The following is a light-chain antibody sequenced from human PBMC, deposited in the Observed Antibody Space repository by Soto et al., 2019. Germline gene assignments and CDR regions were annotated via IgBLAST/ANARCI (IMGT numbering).Light chain of an antibody. J-gene: IGKJ1*01. Sequence: EIVLTQSPGTLSLSPGERATLSCRASQSVSSSCLAWYQQKPGQAPRLLIYGASSRATGIPDRFSGSGSGTDFTLTISRLEPEDFAVYYCQQYGSSLLAFGQGTKVDIK. CDR3: QQYGSSLLA. V-gene: IGKV3-20*01. CDR1: QSVSSSC. CDR2: GAS.